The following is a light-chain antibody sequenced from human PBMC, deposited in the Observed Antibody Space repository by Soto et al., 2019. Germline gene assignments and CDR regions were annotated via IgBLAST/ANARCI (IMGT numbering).Light chain of an antibody. J-gene: IGLJ1*01. Sequence: QSALTQPASVSGSPGQSITISCTGTSSDVGSYNLVSWYQQHPGKAPKLMIYEGNKRPSGVSNRFSGSKSANTASLTISGLQTEDEADYYCCSYAGSSTCVFGTGTKLTVL. CDR2: EGN. CDR3: CSYAGSSTCV. CDR1: SSDVGSYNL. V-gene: IGLV2-23*01.